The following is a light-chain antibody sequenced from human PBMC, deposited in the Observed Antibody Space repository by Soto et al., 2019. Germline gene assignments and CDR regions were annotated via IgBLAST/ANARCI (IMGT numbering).Light chain of an antibody. CDR2: DVS. Sequence: QSALTQPASVSGSPGQSITISCTGTSSDVGGYNYVSWYQQHPGEAPRLMIYDVSNRPSGVSNRFSGSKSGNTASLTISGFQAEDEADYYCSSYTSSSTLYVFGTGTKVTVL. CDR1: SSDVGGYNY. CDR3: SSYTSSSTLYV. J-gene: IGLJ1*01. V-gene: IGLV2-14*01.